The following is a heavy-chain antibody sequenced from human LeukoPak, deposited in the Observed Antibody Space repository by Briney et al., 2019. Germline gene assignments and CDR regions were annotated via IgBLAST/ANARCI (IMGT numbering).Heavy chain of an antibody. CDR1: GFTFSSYA. D-gene: IGHD6-19*01. CDR2: SSGSGGST. J-gene: IGHJ4*02. Sequence: GGSLRLSCAAAGFTFSSYAMSWVSQAPGKGLEWVSASSGSGGSTYYADSVKGRFTISRDNSKNTLYLQMNSLRAEDTAVYYCAKDAGPIAVAGTFDYWGQGTLVTVSS. V-gene: IGHV3-23*01. CDR3: AKDAGPIAVAGTFDY.